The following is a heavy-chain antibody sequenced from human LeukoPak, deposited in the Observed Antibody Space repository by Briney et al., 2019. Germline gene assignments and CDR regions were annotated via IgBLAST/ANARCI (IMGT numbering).Heavy chain of an antibody. CDR3: AREGDSGSYLY. V-gene: IGHV4-30-2*01. CDR2: IYHSGTT. J-gene: IGHJ4*02. Sequence: KASQTLSLTRAVSGVSISSSGYSWNWLRQPPGKGLEWIGDIYHSGTTDYNPSLKSRVFISVDRLKNQLSLELRSVTAADTAVYYCAREGDSGSYLYWGQGTLVTVSS. D-gene: IGHD1-26*01. CDR1: GVSISSSGYS.